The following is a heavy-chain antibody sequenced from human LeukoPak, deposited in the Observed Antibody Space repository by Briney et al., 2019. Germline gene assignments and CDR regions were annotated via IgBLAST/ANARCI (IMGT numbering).Heavy chain of an antibody. D-gene: IGHD5-12*01. V-gene: IGHV1-18*01. Sequence: ASVKVSCKASGYTFTSYGISWVRQAPGQGLEWMGWISAYNGNTNYAQKLQGRVTMTADASTSTAYMELRSLRSDDTAVYYCARDLGSVAPSYFDYWGQGTLVTVSS. CDR1: GYTFTSYG. J-gene: IGHJ4*02. CDR3: ARDLGSVAPSYFDY. CDR2: ISAYNGNT.